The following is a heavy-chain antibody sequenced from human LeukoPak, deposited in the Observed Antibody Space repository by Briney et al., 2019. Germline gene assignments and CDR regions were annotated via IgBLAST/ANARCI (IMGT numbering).Heavy chain of an antibody. J-gene: IGHJ4*02. CDR3: ARGQKRYYGSGDAFDI. Sequence: SETLSLTCAVYGGSFSGYYWSWIRQPPGKGLEWIGEINHSGSTNYNPSLKSRVTISVDTSKNQFSLKLSSVTAADTAVYYCARGQKRYYGSGDAFDIWGQGTLVTVSS. CDR1: GGSFSGYY. D-gene: IGHD3-10*01. V-gene: IGHV4-34*01. CDR2: INHSGST.